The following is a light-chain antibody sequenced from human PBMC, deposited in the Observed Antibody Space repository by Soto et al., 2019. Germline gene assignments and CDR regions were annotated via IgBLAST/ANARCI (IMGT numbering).Light chain of an antibody. J-gene: IGLJ2*01. CDR3: ETWDSNTRV. V-gene: IGLV4-60*03. CDR1: SGHSSYI. Sequence: QLVLTQSSSASASLGSSVRPTCTLSSGHSSYIIAWHQQQPGKAPRYLMKVEGSGSYNKGSGVPDRFSGSSSGADRYLTISNLQSEDEADYYCETWDSNTRVFGGGTKLTVL. CDR2: VEGSGSY.